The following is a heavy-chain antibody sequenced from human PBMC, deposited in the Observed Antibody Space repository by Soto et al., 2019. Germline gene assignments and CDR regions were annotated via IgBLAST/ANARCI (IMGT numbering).Heavy chain of an antibody. CDR1: GGSFSGYY. CDR2: INHSGST. CDR3: ARGASVTPVNFDY. Sequence: KTSETLSLTCAVYGGSFSGYYWSWIRQPPGKGLEWIGEINHSGSTNYNPSLKSRVTISVDTSKNQFSLKLSSVTAADTAVYYCARGASVTPVNFDYWGQGTLVTVSS. D-gene: IGHD4-4*01. V-gene: IGHV4-34*01. J-gene: IGHJ4*02.